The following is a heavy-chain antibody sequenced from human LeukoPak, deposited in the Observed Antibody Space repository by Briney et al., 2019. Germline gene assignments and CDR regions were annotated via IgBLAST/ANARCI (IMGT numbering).Heavy chain of an antibody. J-gene: IGHJ4*02. CDR3: ARDIYFDRTGYYYSDN. CDR1: GFTFSSYS. V-gene: IGHV3-21*04. Sequence: GGSLRLSCAASGFTFSSYSMNWVRQAPGKGLEWVSSISSSSSHIYYADSVKGRFTISRDNAKNSLYLQMNSLRAEDTAVYYCARDIYFDRTGYYYSDNWGQGTLVTVSS. CDR2: ISSSSSHI. D-gene: IGHD3-22*01.